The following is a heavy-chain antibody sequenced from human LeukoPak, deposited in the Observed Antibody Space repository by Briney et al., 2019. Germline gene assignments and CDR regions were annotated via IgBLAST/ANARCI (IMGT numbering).Heavy chain of an antibody. CDR3: ARGGGPTTYYFAY. CDR1: GFTYSIYA. CDR2: ISGSGDTT. J-gene: IGHJ4*02. D-gene: IGHD1-1*01. Sequence: GGSLRLSCAASGFTYSIYAMSWVRQAPGKGLEWVSGISGSGDTTHYADSVTGRSTISRGNSKNKLYLDMNSLRAEDTAAYYCARGGGPTTYYFAYWGQGTLVIDSS. V-gene: IGHV3-23*01.